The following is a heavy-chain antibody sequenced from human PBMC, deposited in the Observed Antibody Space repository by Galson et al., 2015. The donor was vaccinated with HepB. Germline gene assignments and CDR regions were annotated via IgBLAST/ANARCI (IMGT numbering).Heavy chain of an antibody. J-gene: IGHJ4*02. Sequence: SLRLSCAASGFTFSSYSMNWVRQAPGKGLEWVSYISSSSSTIYYADSVKGRFTISRDNAKNSLYLQMNSLRAEDTAVYYCASQLGYCSGGSCYRDYWGQGTLVTVSS. D-gene: IGHD2-15*01. CDR3: ASQLGYCSGGSCYRDY. CDR1: GFTFSSYS. V-gene: IGHV3-48*04. CDR2: ISSSSSTI.